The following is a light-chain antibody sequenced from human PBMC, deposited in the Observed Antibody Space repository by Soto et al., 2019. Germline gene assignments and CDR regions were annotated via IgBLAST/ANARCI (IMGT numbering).Light chain of an antibody. CDR3: QKYNSDPRT. Sequence: DIQMTQSPSSLSASVGDRVTITCRARQGISTYLAWYQQKPGKVPKLLIYAASTLQSGVPSRFSGSGSGTDFTLTISSLQPEDVATYYCQKYNSDPRTFGQGNKVEIK. CDR1: QGISTY. J-gene: IGKJ1*01. V-gene: IGKV1-27*01. CDR2: AAS.